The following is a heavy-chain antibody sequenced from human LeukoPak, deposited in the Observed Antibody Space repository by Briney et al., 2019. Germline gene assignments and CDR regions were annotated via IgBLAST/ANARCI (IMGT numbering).Heavy chain of an antibody. D-gene: IGHD1-26*01. Sequence: SETLSLTCTVSGGSISSHYWSWIRQPAGKGLEWIGRIYTSGSTNYNPSLKSRVTMSVDTSKNQFSLKLSSVTAADTAVYYCARDQWGYSGSYYDYFDYWGQGTLVTVSS. V-gene: IGHV4-4*07. CDR3: ARDQWGYSGSYYDYFDY. CDR1: GGSISSHY. CDR2: IYTSGST. J-gene: IGHJ4*02.